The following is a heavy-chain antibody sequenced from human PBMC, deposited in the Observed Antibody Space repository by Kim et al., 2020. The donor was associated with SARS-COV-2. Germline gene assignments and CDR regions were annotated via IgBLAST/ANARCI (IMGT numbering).Heavy chain of an antibody. V-gene: IGHV3-23*01. CDR3: AKDSSSSLLMLDYYYYYMDV. Sequence: GGSLRLSCAASGFTFSSYAMSWVRQAPGKGLEWVSSISGSGGSTYYADSVKGRFTISRDNSKNTLYLQMNSLRAEDTAVYYCAKDSSSSLLMLDYYYYYMDVWGKGTTVTVSS. J-gene: IGHJ6*03. CDR2: ISGSGGST. CDR1: GFTFSSYA. D-gene: IGHD6-6*01.